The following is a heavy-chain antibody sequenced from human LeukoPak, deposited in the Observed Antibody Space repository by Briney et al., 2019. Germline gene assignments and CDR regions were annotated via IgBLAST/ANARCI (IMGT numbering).Heavy chain of an antibody. CDR2: IYYSGST. V-gene: IGHV4-39*01. CDR3: ARHKSSWYYFDY. J-gene: IGHJ4*02. Sequence: SETLSLTCTVSGGSISSSSYYWGWIRQPPGKGLEWIGSIYYSGSTYYNPSLKGRVTISVDTSKNQFSLKLSSVTAADTAVYYCARHKSSWYYFDYWGQGTLVTVSS. D-gene: IGHD6-13*01. CDR1: GGSISSSSYY.